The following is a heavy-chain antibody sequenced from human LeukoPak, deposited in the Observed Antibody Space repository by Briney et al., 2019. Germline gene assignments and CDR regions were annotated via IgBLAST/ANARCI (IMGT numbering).Heavy chain of an antibody. D-gene: IGHD6-13*01. Sequence: SVKVSCKASGGTFSSYAISWVRQAPGQGLEWMGGIIPIFGTANYAQKFQGRLTITAGKSTSTAYMELSSLRSEDTAVYYCARVTVYPRPIHKSAAGVYNWFDPWGQGTLVTVSS. CDR3: ARVTVYPRPIHKSAAGVYNWFDP. CDR1: GGTFSSYA. V-gene: IGHV1-69*06. J-gene: IGHJ5*02. CDR2: IIPIFGTA.